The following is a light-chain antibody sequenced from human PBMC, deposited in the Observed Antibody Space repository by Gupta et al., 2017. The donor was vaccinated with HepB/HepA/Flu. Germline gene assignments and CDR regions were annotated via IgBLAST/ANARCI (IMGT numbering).Light chain of an antibody. J-gene: IGLJ3*02. V-gene: IGLV3-21*02. CDR3: QSSDSSSDHWV. CDR1: NIRSKG. Sequence: SSVLAQSPSVSVAPGQTAGITCGGNNIRSKGVHWYQQKPGQAPVLVVYDDRNRPSGIPERFSGSNSGTTATLTISRVEAGDEADYYCQSSDSSSDHWVFGGGTKLTVL. CDR2: DDR.